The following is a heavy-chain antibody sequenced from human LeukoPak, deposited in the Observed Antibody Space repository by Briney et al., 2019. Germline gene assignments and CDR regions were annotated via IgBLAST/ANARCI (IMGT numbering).Heavy chain of an antibody. V-gene: IGHV4-61*02. D-gene: IGHD3-3*01. CDR1: GGSIYSGSYY. CDR2: IYTSGST. Sequence: SQTLSLTCTVSGGSIYSGSYYWSWIRQPAGKGLEWIGSIYTSGSTNYNPSLKSRVTISVDTSKNQFSLKLSSVTAADTAVYYCARESYDFWSGYYPYFDYWGQGTLVTVSS. J-gene: IGHJ4*02. CDR3: ARESYDFWSGYYPYFDY.